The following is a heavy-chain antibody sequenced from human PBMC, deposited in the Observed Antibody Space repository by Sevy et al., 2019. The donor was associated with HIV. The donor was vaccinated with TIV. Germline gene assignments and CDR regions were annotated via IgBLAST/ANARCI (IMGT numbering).Heavy chain of an antibody. CDR3: GRVGIWSGYYMGYYYGMDV. CDR2: INHSGST. V-gene: IGHV4-34*01. D-gene: IGHD3-3*01. J-gene: IGHJ6*02. CDR1: GGSFSGYY. Sequence: SETLSLTCAVYGGSFSGYYWSWIRQPPGKGLEWIGEINHSGSTNYNPSLKSRVTISVDTSKNQFSLKLSSVTAADTAVYYCGRVGIWSGYYMGYYYGMDVWGQGTTVTVSS.